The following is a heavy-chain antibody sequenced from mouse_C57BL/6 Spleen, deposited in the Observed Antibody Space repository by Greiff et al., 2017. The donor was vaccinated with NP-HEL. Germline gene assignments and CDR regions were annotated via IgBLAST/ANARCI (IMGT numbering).Heavy chain of an antibody. V-gene: IGHV1-69*01. Sequence: VQLQQPGAELVMPGASVKLSCKASGYTFTSHWMHWVKQRPGQGLEWIGEIDPSDSYTNYNQKFKGKSTLTVDKSSSTAYMQLSSLTSEDSAVYYCARWDYGSSYTFDYWGQGTTLTVSS. CDR2: IDPSDSYT. J-gene: IGHJ2*01. CDR3: ARWDYGSSYTFDY. D-gene: IGHD1-1*01. CDR1: GYTFTSHW.